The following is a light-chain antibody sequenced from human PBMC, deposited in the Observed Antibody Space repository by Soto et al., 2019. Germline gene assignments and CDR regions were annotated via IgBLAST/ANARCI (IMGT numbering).Light chain of an antibody. J-gene: IGKJ1*01. CDR2: KAS. Sequence: DIQMTQSPSTLFASVGDRVTITCRASQTISSWLAWYQAKPGKAPKLLIYKASNLGSGVPSRFSGSGSGTEFTLTISSLQPDDFATYYCQQYNTYWTFGQGTKVEIK. CDR1: QTISSW. CDR3: QQYNTYWT. V-gene: IGKV1-5*03.